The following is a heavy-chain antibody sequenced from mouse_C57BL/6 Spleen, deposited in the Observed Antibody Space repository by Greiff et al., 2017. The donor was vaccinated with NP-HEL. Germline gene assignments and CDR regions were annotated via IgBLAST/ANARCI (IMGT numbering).Heavy chain of an antibody. V-gene: IGHV3-6*01. CDR2: ISYDGSN. Sequence: EVKLLESGPGLVKPSQSLSLTCSVTGYSITSGYYWNWIRQFPGNKLEWMGYISYDGSNNYNPSLKNRISITRDTSKNQLFLKLNSVTTEDTATYYCARNRYYGSSHWYFDVWGTGTTVTVSS. J-gene: IGHJ1*03. D-gene: IGHD1-1*01. CDR3: ARNRYYGSSHWYFDV. CDR1: GYSITSGYY.